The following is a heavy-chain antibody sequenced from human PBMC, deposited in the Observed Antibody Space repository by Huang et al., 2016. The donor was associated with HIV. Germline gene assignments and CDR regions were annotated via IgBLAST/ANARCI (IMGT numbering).Heavy chain of an antibody. Sequence: QVQLVQSGAEVKKPGSSVKVSCMASGGTFSSYAVSWVRQAPGQGLEWMGGFIPILGAAQTEKKLQGRVTITAEESTSTAYMELNSLTSEDTAVYYCVRCSYTFDRPRFYSLDVWGQGTTVTVSS. D-gene: IGHD2-2*02. V-gene: IGHV1-69*01. CDR3: VRCSYTFDRPRFYSLDV. CDR2: FIPILGAA. CDR1: GGTFSSYA. J-gene: IGHJ6*02.